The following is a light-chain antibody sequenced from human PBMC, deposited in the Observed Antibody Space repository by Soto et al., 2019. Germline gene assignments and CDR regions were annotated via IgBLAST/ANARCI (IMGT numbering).Light chain of an antibody. Sequence: QSALTQPRSVSGSPGQSVTISCTGTSSDVGAYNFVSWYQQHPGKAPKLLIYEVNNRPSGVSNRFSGSKSGNTASLTISGLQAEDEADYYCSSYTSSTTLYVFGTGTKLTVL. CDR3: SSYTSSTTLYV. V-gene: IGLV2-14*01. CDR2: EVN. CDR1: SSDVGAYNF. J-gene: IGLJ1*01.